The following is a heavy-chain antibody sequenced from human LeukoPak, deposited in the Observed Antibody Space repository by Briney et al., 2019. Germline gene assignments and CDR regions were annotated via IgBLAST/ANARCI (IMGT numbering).Heavy chain of an antibody. J-gene: IGHJ4*02. CDR3: ARDRSYYDSSGFLDY. CDR1: GGTFSSYA. Sequence: SVKVSCKASGGTFSSYAISWVRQAPGQGLEWMGRIVPIFGTANYAQKFQGRVTITTDESTSTAYMELSSLRSEDTAVYYCARDRSYYDSSGFLDYWGQGTLVTVSS. D-gene: IGHD3-22*01. CDR2: IVPIFGTA. V-gene: IGHV1-69*05.